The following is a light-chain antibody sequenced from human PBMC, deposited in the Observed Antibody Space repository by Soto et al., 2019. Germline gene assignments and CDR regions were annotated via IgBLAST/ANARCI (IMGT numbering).Light chain of an antibody. V-gene: IGKV2-28*01. CDR3: MQALQTPIT. J-gene: IGKJ4*01. CDR2: LGS. CDR1: QSLLHSDGYNY. Sequence: DIVMTQSPLSLPVTPGEPASISCRSSQSLLHSDGYNYLDWFLQRAGQSPQLLIYLGSSRASGVPDRFSGSGSGTDFTLKISRVEAEDVGVYYCMQALQTPITFGGGTKVDI.